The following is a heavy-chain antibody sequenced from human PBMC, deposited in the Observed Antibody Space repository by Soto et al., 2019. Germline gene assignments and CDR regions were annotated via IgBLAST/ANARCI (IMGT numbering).Heavy chain of an antibody. D-gene: IGHD2-15*01. CDR2: IFHSGTI. CDR1: GASLTTRHW. V-gene: IGHV4-4*02. CDR3: ALFVVVDAARDFDS. Sequence: PWETLSLTCVVSGASLTTRHWWSWVRQSPGRGLEWIGEIFHSGTINYNPSLKSRLSISLDKSKNQFSLNLTSVTAADSAVYYCALFVVVDAARDFDSWGPGSLVTVSS. J-gene: IGHJ4*02.